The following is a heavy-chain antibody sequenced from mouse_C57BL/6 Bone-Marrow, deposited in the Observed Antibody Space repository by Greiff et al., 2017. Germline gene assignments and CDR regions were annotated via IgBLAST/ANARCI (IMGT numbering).Heavy chain of an antibody. Sequence: QVHVKQSGAELVKPGASVKLSCKASGYTFTSYWMHWVKQRPGQGLEWIGMIHPNSGSTNYNEKFKSKATLTVDKSSSTAYMQLSSLTSEDSAVYYCAPAYRDYWGQGTTLTVSS. CDR1: GYTFTSYW. J-gene: IGHJ2*01. V-gene: IGHV1-64*01. CDR2: IHPNSGST. CDR3: APAYRDY. D-gene: IGHD2-10*01.